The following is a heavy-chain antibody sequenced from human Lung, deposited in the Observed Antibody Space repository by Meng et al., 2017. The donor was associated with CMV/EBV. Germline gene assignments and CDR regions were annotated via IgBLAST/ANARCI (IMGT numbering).Heavy chain of an antibody. D-gene: IGHD6-19*01. Sequence: QGQVEVAVQGSVKPSGPLSLPCAASGGYISSSNWWSWARQPPGKGLEWIGEIYHSGSTNYNPSLKSRVTISVDKSKNQFSLNLSSVTAADTAVYYCARVGQWLPIDYWGQGTLVTVSS. CDR2: IYHSGST. CDR3: ARVGQWLPIDY. V-gene: IGHV4-4*02. J-gene: IGHJ4*02. CDR1: GGYISSSNW.